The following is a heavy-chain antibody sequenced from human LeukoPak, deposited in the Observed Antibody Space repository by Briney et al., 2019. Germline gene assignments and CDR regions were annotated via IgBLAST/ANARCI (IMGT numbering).Heavy chain of an antibody. D-gene: IGHD4-17*01. CDR3: VRDNDYVPAY. CDR1: GYTFTSYG. J-gene: IGHJ4*02. Sequence: ASVKVSCKASGYTFTSYGISWVRQAPGQGLEWMAWISTSNGNTNFAQKFQGRVTMTTDTSTSTAYMELRSLGSDDTAVYYCVRDNDYVPAYWGQGTLVIVSS. CDR2: ISTSNGNT. V-gene: IGHV1-18*01.